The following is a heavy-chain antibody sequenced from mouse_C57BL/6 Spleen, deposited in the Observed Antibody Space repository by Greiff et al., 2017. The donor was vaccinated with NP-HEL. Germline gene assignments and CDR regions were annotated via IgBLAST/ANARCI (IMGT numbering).Heavy chain of an antibody. Sequence: VQLQQPGAELVKPGASVKLSCKASGYTFTSYWMHWVKQRPGQGLEWIGMIHPNSGSTNYNEKFKSKATLTVDKSSSTAYMQLSSLTSEDSAVYYCAPTTVVATDWYFDVWGTGTTVTVSS. D-gene: IGHD1-1*01. V-gene: IGHV1-64*01. CDR2: IHPNSGST. CDR1: GYTFTSYW. CDR3: APTTVVATDWYFDV. J-gene: IGHJ1*03.